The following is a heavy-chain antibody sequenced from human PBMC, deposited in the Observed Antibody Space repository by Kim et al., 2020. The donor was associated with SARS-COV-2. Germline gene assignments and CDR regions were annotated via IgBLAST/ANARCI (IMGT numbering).Heavy chain of an antibody. CDR3: ARGQFGAAAGTLITDDYYDYRDV. CDR2: IYHSGST. J-gene: IGHJ6*03. D-gene: IGHD6-13*01. Sequence: SETLSLTCAVSGGSISSSNWWSWVRQPPGKGLEWIGEIYHSGSTNYNPSLKSRVTISVDKSKNQFSLKLSSVTAADTAVYYCARGQFGAAAGTLITDDYYDYRDVWGKGTKVTVSS. CDR1: GGSISSSNW. V-gene: IGHV4-4*02.